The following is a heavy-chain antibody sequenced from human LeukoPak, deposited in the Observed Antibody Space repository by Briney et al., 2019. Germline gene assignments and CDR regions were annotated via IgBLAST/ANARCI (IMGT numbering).Heavy chain of an antibody. D-gene: IGHD1-1*01. V-gene: IGHV4-39*07. Sequence: SETLSLTCTVSGGSISSSSYYWGWIRQPPGKGLEWIGSIYYSGSTNYNPSLKSRVTISVDTSKNQFSLKLSSVTAADTAVYYCARGFFSRVPYYYYMDVWGKGTTVTISS. CDR1: GGSISSSSYY. CDR2: IYYSGST. CDR3: ARGFFSRVPYYYYMDV. J-gene: IGHJ6*03.